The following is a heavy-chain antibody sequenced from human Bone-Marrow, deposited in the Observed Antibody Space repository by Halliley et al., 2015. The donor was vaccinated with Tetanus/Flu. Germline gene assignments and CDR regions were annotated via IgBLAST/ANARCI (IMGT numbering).Heavy chain of an antibody. CDR2: IGGDGSSP. Sequence: GEALGTYWMHWVRQGPGKGLEWVARIGGDGSSPSYADSAKGRFTISRDNAKNMVYLEMNMLRAEDTAVYYCARVEIWVDPW. CDR1: GEALGTYW. J-gene: IGHJ5*02. V-gene: IGHV3-74*01. CDR3: ARVEIWVDP.